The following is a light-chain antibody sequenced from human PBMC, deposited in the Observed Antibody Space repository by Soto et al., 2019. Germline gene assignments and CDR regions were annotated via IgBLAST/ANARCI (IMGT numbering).Light chain of an antibody. CDR3: QQYGSSPRS. Sequence: EIVLTLSPGTLSLSPGERATLSCRASQSVNSNFFAWYQQKPGQAPRLLIYGVSIRATGIPDRFTGSGSGTDFALTISGLEPEDFAIYYCQQYGSSPRSFGQGTKVDIK. J-gene: IGKJ2*03. CDR2: GVS. V-gene: IGKV3-20*01. CDR1: QSVNSNF.